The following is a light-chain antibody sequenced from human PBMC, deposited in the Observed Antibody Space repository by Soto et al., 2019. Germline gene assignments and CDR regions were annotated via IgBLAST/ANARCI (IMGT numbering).Light chain of an antibody. V-gene: IGKV3-15*01. J-gene: IGKJ2*01. CDR2: GAS. CDR3: QQYNNWPYT. CDR1: QSVSSN. Sequence: EIVMTQSPATLSVSPGERATLSCRASQSVSSNLVWYQQKPGQAPRLLIYGASTRATGIPARFSGSGSGTEFTLTISSLQSVDFAVYYCQQYNNWPYTFGQGTKLEIK.